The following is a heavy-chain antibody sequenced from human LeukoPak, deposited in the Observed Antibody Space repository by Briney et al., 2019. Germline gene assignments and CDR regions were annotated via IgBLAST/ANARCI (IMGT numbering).Heavy chain of an antibody. CDR2: ISSSSSDI. V-gene: IGHV3-21*06. CDR1: GFTFRTYS. J-gene: IGHJ4*02. CDR3: TSSISSSWHYFEF. D-gene: IGHD6-13*01. Sequence: AGSLRLSCAASGFTFRTYSMNCVRQAPGNGLEWVSSISSSSSDIYYADSVKGRFTISRDDAKNSLYLQMNSLRAEDTAVYYCTSSISSSWHYFEFWGQGTLVTVSS.